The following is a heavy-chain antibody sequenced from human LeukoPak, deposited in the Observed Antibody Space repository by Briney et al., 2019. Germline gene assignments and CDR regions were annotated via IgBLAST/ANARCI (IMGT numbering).Heavy chain of an antibody. CDR3: AGQTIAVAGTLFDI. J-gene: IGHJ3*02. V-gene: IGHV4-39*07. D-gene: IGHD6-19*01. Sequence: SETLSLTCTVSGGSISSSSYYWGWIRQPPGKGLEWIGSIYYSGSTNYNPSLKSRVTVSVDTSKNQFSLKLSSVTAADTAVYYCAGQTIAVAGTLFDIWGQGTMVTVSS. CDR2: IYYSGST. CDR1: GGSISSSSYY.